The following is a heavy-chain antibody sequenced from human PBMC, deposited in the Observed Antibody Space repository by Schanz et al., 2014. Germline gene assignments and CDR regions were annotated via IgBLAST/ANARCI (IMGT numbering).Heavy chain of an antibody. D-gene: IGHD3-10*01. CDR2: ISSSGTTI. J-gene: IGHJ6*02. CDR1: GFTVSSNH. Sequence: EGQLAESGGGLVQPGGSLRLSCAVSGFTVSSNHMSWVRQAPGKGLEWVSYISSSGTTIYYADSVKGRFTISRDNAKNSLFLQMNSLRVEDTAVYYCARLPVGYGSGIWDVWGQGTSVTVSS. V-gene: IGHV3-48*01. CDR3: ARLPVGYGSGIWDV.